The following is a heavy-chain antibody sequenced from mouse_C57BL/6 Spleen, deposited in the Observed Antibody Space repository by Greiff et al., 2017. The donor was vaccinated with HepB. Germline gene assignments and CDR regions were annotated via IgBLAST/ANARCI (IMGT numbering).Heavy chain of an antibody. J-gene: IGHJ2*01. V-gene: IGHV14-3*01. Sequence: VQLQQSVAELVRPGASVKLSCTASGFNIKNTYMHWVKQRPEQGLEWIGRIDPANGNTKYAPKFQGKATITAATSSNTAYLQLSSLTSEDTAIYHCAREAITTVVAPDYWGQGTTLTVSS. CDR3: AREAITTVVAPDY. D-gene: IGHD1-1*01. CDR2: IDPANGNT. CDR1: GFNIKNTY.